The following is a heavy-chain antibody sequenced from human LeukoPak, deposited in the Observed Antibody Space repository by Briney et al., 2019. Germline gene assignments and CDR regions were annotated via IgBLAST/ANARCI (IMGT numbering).Heavy chain of an antibody. V-gene: IGHV3-30*18. CDR3: AKDQGREKSYGLDY. Sequence: HPGGSLRLSCAASGFTFSSYWMHWVRQAPGKGLEWVALIPYDGSNEYYADSVKGRFTISRDNSKNTLYLQMSTLRAEDTAVYYCAKDQGREKSYGLDYWGQGTLVTVSS. D-gene: IGHD5-18*01. J-gene: IGHJ4*02. CDR2: IPYDGSNE. CDR1: GFTFSSYW.